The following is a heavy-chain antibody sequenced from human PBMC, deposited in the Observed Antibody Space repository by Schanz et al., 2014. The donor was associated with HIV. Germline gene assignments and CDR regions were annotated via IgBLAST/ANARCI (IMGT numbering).Heavy chain of an antibody. CDR2: MNPNSGHT. Sequence: QVQLVQSGAEVKKPGASVKVSCKASGYTFSSYDINWVRQATGQGLEWMGWMNPNSGHTGYAQKFQGRVTMTRDTSITTASMELSRLRSDDTAVYYCAREPSFSGLDVWGQGTTVIVSS. CDR1: GYTFSSYD. V-gene: IGHV1-8*01. J-gene: IGHJ6*02. CDR3: AREPSFSGLDV. D-gene: IGHD6-6*01.